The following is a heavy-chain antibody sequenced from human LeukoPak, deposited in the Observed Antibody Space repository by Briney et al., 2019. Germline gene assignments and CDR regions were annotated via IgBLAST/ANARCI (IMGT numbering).Heavy chain of an antibody. CDR1: GFTFSNAW. Sequence: GGSLRLSCAASGFTFSNAWMSWVRQAPGKGLEWVGRIKSKTDGGTTDYAAPVKGRFTISRDNAKNSLYLQMNSLRAEDMALYYCAKGGIAVGSGWDAFDIWGQGTMVTVSA. CDR2: IKSKTDGGTT. D-gene: IGHD6-19*01. V-gene: IGHV3-15*05. J-gene: IGHJ3*02. CDR3: AKGGIAVGSGWDAFDI.